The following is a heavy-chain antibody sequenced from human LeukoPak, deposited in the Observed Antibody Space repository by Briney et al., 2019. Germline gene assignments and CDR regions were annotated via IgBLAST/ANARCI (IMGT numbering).Heavy chain of an antibody. V-gene: IGHV4-59*01. Sequence: SETLSLTCTVSGGSISSYYWSWIRQPPGKGLGWIGYIYYSGSTNYNPSLKSRVTISVDTSKNQFSLKLSSVTAADTAVYYCARDRGAVAGPFDPWGQGTLVTVSS. D-gene: IGHD6-19*01. CDR1: GGSISSYY. CDR2: IYYSGST. J-gene: IGHJ5*02. CDR3: ARDRGAVAGPFDP.